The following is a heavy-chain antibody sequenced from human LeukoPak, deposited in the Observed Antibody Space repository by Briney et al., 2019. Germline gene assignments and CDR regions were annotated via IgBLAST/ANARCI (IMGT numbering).Heavy chain of an antibody. V-gene: IGHV3-7*01. CDR3: VRDRHWGSESEDH. Sequence: GGSLRLSCAASGFTFSNYWMFWVRQAPGKGLEWVAHINTDGSETYYLDSVKGRFTISRDNAKNSLYLQMNSLRAEDTAVYYCVRDRHWGSESEDHWGQGTLVTVSS. CDR1: GFTFSNYW. CDR2: INTDGSET. D-gene: IGHD7-27*01. J-gene: IGHJ4*02.